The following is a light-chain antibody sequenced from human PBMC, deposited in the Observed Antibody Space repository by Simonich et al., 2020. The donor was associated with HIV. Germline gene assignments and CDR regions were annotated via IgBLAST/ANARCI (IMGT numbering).Light chain of an antibody. CDR2: DAS. Sequence: IVMTQSPATLSVSPGERATLSCRASQSIASNLAWYQQKPGQAPRLLIYDASTRATGSPARFSGSGSGTEFTLTISSMQSEDFALYYCQHYNNWLFTFGPGTKVDVK. CDR1: QSIASN. CDR3: QHYNNWLFT. V-gene: IGKV3-15*01. J-gene: IGKJ3*01.